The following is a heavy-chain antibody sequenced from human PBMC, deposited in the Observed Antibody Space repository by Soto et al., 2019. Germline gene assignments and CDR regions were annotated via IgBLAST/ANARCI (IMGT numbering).Heavy chain of an antibody. CDR2: ISAYNGNT. V-gene: IGHV1-18*01. CDR1: GYTFTSYG. J-gene: IGHJ4*02. Sequence: QVQLVQSGAEVKKPGASVKVSCKASGYTFTSYGISWVRQAPGQGLEWMGWISAYNGNTNDAQKLQGRVTMTTDTSTSTAYMELRSLRSDDTAVYYCARDLIRGMVRGVMVDYWGQGTLVTVSS. D-gene: IGHD3-10*01. CDR3: ARDLIRGMVRGVMVDY.